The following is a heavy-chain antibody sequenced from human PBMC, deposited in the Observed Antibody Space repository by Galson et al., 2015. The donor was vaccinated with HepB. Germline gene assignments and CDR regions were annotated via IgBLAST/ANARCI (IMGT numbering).Heavy chain of an antibody. Sequence: SLRLSCAASGFTFSSYAMSWVRQAPGEGLEWVSAIRRSGGSTYYADSVKGRFTISGDNSKNTLYLQINSLRAEDTAVYYCAKLSSTSCYRNYMDVWGTGTTVTVSS. CDR1: GFTFSSYA. CDR3: AKLSSTSCYRNYMDV. D-gene: IGHD2-2*01. J-gene: IGHJ6*03. CDR2: IRRSGGST. V-gene: IGHV3-23*01.